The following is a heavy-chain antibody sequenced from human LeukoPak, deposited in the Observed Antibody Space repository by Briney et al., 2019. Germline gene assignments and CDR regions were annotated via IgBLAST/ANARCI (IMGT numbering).Heavy chain of an antibody. V-gene: IGHV3-30*04. CDR3: ARGVRIAVAGNIDY. CDR1: GFTFNNYS. Sequence: GGSLRLSCAASGFTFNNYSMHWVRQAPGKGLEWVALISYDGRNKYYADSVKGRFTISRDNSKNTLYLQMNSLRAEDTAVYYCARGVRIAVAGNIDYWGQGTLVTVSS. D-gene: IGHD6-19*01. CDR2: ISYDGRNK. J-gene: IGHJ4*02.